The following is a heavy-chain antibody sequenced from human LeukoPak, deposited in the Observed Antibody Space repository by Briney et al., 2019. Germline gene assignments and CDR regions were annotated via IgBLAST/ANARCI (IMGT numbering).Heavy chain of an antibody. CDR2: IYYSGST. D-gene: IGHD6-13*01. CDR1: GGSISSSSYY. CDR3: ARHGIAAAGRKVPYYFDY. J-gene: IGHJ4*02. Sequence: SETLSLTCTVSGGSISSSSYYWGWIRQPPGKGLEWIGSIYYSGSTYYNPSLKSRVTISVDTSKNQFSLKLSSVTAADTAVYYCARHGIAAAGRKVPYYFDYWGQGTLVTVSP. V-gene: IGHV4-39*01.